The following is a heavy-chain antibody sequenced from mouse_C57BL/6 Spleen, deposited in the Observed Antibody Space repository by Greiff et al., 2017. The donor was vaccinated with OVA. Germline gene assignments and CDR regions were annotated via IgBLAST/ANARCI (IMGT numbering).Heavy chain of an antibody. D-gene: IGHD1-1*01. CDR1: GYTFTDYE. J-gene: IGHJ2*01. CDR2: IDPETGGT. Sequence: VQRVESGAELVRPGASVTLSCKASGYTFTDYEMHWVKQTPVHGLEWIGAIDPETGGTAYNQKFKGKAILTADKSSSTAYMELRSLTSEDSAVYYCTRGAGSSFWYYFDYWGQGTTLTVSS. CDR3: TRGAGSSFWYYFDY. V-gene: IGHV1-15*01.